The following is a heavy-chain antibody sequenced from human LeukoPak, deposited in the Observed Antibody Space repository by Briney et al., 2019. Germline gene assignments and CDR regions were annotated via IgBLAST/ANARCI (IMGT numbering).Heavy chain of an antibody. Sequence: SETLSLTCTVSGYSIGSGYYWGWIRQPPGRGLEWIGNIYHSGSTYYNPSLKSRVTISVDKSKNQVSLKLRSVTAADTAVYYCARVSAFYYDSNEYWFDPWGLGTLVTVSS. CDR2: IYHSGST. V-gene: IGHV4-38-2*02. CDR1: GYSIGSGYY. J-gene: IGHJ5*02. CDR3: ARVSAFYYDSNEYWFDP. D-gene: IGHD3-22*01.